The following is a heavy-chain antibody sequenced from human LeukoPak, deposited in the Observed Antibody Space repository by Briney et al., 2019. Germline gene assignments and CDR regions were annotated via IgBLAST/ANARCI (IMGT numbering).Heavy chain of an antibody. V-gene: IGHV4-59*01. D-gene: IGHD3-22*01. Sequence: SETLSLTCTVSGDSISSYYWSWIRQPPGKGLEWVGYVYYSGSANYNPSLKSRVTISVDTSKNQFSLKLSSVTAADTAVYYCARAPGFYDSSGYYPEGWFDPWGQGTLVTVSS. CDR1: GDSISSYY. J-gene: IGHJ5*02. CDR3: ARAPGFYDSSGYYPEGWFDP. CDR2: VYYSGSA.